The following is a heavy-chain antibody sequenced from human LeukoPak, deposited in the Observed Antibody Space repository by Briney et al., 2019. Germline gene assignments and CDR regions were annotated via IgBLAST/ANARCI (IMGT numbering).Heavy chain of an antibody. CDR2: ISWNSGSI. CDR1: GFTFDDYA. CDR3: AKSVDSSSWVYYFDY. J-gene: IGHJ4*02. Sequence: GGSLRLSCAASGFTFDDYAMHWVRQTPGKGLEWVSGISWNSGSIGYADSVKGRFTISRDNAKNSLYLQMNSLRAEDMALYYCAKSVDSSSWVYYFDYWGQGTLVTVSS. D-gene: IGHD6-13*01. V-gene: IGHV3-9*03.